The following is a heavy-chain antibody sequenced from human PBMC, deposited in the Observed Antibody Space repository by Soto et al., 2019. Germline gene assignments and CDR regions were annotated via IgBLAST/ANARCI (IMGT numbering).Heavy chain of an antibody. J-gene: IGHJ5*02. Sequence: GASVKVSCKASGGTFSSYAISWVRQAPGQGLEWMGGIIPIFGTANYAQKFQGRVTITADESTSTAYMELSSLRSEDTAVYYCARDYVFWSGSSRYNWFDPWGQGTLVTVSS. CDR2: IIPIFGTA. CDR3: ARDYVFWSGSSRYNWFDP. V-gene: IGHV1-69*13. D-gene: IGHD3-3*01. CDR1: GGTFSSYA.